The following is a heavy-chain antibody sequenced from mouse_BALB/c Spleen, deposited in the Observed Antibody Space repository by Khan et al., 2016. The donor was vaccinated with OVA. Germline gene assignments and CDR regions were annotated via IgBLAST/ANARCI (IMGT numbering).Heavy chain of an antibody. V-gene: IGHV9-3-1*01. D-gene: IGHD2-10*01. CDR1: GYTFTNYG. CDR2: INTYTGEP. Sequence: QIQLVQSGPELKKPGETVKISCKASGYTFTNYGMNWVKQAPGKGLKWMGRINTYTGEPTYADDFKGRFAFSLETSASTAYLQINNLKDEDTATYFCARPPYFSYVMDYWGRGTSVTVSS. J-gene: IGHJ4*01. CDR3: ARPPYFSYVMDY.